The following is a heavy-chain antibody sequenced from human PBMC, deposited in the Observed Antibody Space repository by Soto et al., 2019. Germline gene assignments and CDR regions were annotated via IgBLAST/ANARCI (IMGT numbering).Heavy chain of an antibody. Sequence: SETLSLPCAVSGGSVNSAGYSWSWIRQPPGKGLEWIGYIYHSGSTYYNPSLKSRVTISLDRSNNHFSLKLSSVTAADTAVYYSLRVPIYYVSSGFNTYGTCDIWGQGTMVTV. D-gene: IGHD3-22*01. V-gene: IGHV4-30-2*01. CDR2: IYHSGST. CDR1: GGSVNSAGYS. CDR3: LRVPIYYVSSGFNTYGTCDI. J-gene: IGHJ3*02.